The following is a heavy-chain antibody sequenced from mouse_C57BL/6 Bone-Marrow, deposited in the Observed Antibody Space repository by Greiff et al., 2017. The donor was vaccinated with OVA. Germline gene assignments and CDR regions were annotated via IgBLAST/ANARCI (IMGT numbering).Heavy chain of an antibody. J-gene: IGHJ4*01. V-gene: IGHV1-7*01. D-gene: IGHD2-5*01. CDR1: GYTFTSYW. Sequence: VMLVESGAELAKPGASVKLSCKASGYTFTSYWMHWVNQRPGQGLEWIGYINPSSGYTKYNQKFKDKATLTADKSSSTAYMQLSRLTYEDSAVYYCARLTYYSNYEDYYAMDYWGQGTSVTVSS. CDR2: INPSSGYT. CDR3: ARLTYYSNYEDYYAMDY.